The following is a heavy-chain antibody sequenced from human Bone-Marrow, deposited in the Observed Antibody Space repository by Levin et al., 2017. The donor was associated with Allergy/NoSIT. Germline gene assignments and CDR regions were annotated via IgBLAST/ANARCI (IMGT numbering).Heavy chain of an antibody. D-gene: IGHD3-16*01. CDR2: INSDGRST. Sequence: GGSLRLSCAASGFSFSTYWMHWVRQAPGKGLVWVSHINSDGRSTIYADSVKGRFTISRDNAKNTLYLQMNSLRVEDTAVYFCARDEAAGTNSGLGDWWGQGTLVTVSS. CDR3: ARDEAAGTNSGLGDW. CDR1: GFSFSTYW. J-gene: IGHJ4*02. V-gene: IGHV3-74*01.